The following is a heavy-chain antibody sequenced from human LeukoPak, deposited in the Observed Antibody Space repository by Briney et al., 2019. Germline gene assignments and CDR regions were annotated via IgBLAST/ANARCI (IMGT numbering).Heavy chain of an antibody. CDR3: AKDGRTSGYDWNFDY. CDR2: ISYDGSNK. CDR1: GFTFSSYA. V-gene: IGHV3-30*04. J-gene: IGHJ4*02. Sequence: GGSLRLSCAASGFTFSSYAMHWVRQAPGKGLEWVAVISYDGSNKYYADSVKGRFTISRDNSKNTLYLQMNSLRAEDTAVYYCAKDGRTSGYDWNFDYWGQGTLVTVSS. D-gene: IGHD5-12*01.